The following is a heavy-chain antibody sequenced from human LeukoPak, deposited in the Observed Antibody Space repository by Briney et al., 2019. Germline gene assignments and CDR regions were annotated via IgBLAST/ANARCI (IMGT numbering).Heavy chain of an antibody. CDR2: INHSGST. V-gene: IGHV4-34*01. CDR3: ARLGAVAGPPRAYYYGMDV. CDR1: GGSFSGYY. D-gene: IGHD6-19*01. J-gene: IGHJ6*02. Sequence: PSETLSLTCAVYGGSFSGYYWSWIRQPPGKGLEWIGEINHSGSTNYNPSLKSRVTISVDTSKNQFSLKLSSVTAADTAVYYCARLGAVAGPPRAYYYGMDVWGQGTTVTVSS.